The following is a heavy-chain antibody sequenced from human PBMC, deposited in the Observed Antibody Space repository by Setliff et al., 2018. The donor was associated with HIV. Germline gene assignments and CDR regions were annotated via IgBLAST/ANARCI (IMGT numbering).Heavy chain of an antibody. V-gene: IGHV3-66*02. D-gene: IGHD5-12*01. Sequence: AGGSLRLSCAASGFSVSYNYISWVRQAPGKGLEWVSVFYRGGNTYYADSVKGRFTISRDNSKNTVYLQMNSLTSEDTAVYYCARDPPGSGFHLDYWGQGTPVTVSS. CDR1: GFSVSYNY. CDR2: FYRGGNT. J-gene: IGHJ4*02. CDR3: ARDPPGSGFHLDY.